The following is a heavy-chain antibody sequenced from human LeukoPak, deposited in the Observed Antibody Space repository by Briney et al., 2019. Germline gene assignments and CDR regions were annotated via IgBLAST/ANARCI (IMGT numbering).Heavy chain of an antibody. V-gene: IGHV4-34*01. CDR2: INHSGST. CDR1: GGSFSGYY. Sequence: PSETLSLTCAVYGGSFSGYYWSWIRQPPGKGLEWIGEINHSGSTNYNPSLKSRVTISVDTSKNQFSLKLSSVTAADTAVYYCGRRSYYGMTSGAKGPRSPSP. J-gene: IGHJ6*02. CDR3: GRRSYYGMTS.